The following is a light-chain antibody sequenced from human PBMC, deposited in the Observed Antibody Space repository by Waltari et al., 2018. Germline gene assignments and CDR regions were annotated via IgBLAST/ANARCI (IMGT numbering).Light chain of an antibody. CDR3: QQYSTWS. CDR1: QSVNSN. V-gene: IGKV3-15*01. J-gene: IGKJ2*01. Sequence: EIVMTQFPATLSVSPGGSATLSCRASQSVNSNLAWYQQKPGHVPRLRISDATTRGTGIPARFSGSGSGTEFTLTISGLQSEDFAVYYCQQYSTWSFGQGTKLEIK. CDR2: DAT.